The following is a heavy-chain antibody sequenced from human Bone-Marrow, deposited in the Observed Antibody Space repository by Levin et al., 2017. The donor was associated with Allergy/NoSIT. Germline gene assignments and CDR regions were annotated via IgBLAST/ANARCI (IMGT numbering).Heavy chain of an antibody. CDR1: GFTFSSYA. V-gene: IGHV3-30*04. D-gene: IGHD3-16*01. CDR3: ARDRGQWGMITFGGASL. Sequence: SCAASGFTFSSYAMHWVRQAPGKGLEWVAVISYDGSNKYYADSVKGRFTISRDNSKNSLYLQMNSLRAEDTAVYYCARDRGQWGMITFGGASLWGQGTLVTVSS. J-gene: IGHJ4*02. CDR2: ISYDGSNK.